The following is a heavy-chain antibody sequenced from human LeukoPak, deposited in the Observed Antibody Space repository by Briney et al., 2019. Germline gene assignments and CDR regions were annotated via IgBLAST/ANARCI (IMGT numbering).Heavy chain of an antibody. J-gene: IGHJ4*02. CDR1: GFRFSDFA. V-gene: IGHV3-23*01. CDR3: AKGHSDFGTGFDL. CDR2: ISASGGRT. D-gene: IGHD4-17*01. Sequence: GGSLRLSCAASGFRFSDFAMGWVRQAPGKGLECVSVISASGGRTYSAESVKARFIISRDNSKNTLYLQMNSLTADDTAVYYCAKGHSDFGTGFDLWGQGTLVTVS.